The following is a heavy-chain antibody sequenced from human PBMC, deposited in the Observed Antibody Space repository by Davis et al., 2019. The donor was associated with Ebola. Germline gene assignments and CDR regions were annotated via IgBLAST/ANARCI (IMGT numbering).Heavy chain of an antibody. CDR1: GFTFSNYA. V-gene: IGHV3-30-3*01. CDR3: ARGPEMATIRPFDY. D-gene: IGHD5-24*01. Sequence: GESLKISCAASGFTFSNYAMHWVRQAQGKGLEWVAVISYDGSNKYYADSVKGRFTISRDNSKNTLYLQMNSLRAEDTAVYYCARGPEMATIRPFDYWGQGTLVTVSS. CDR2: ISYDGSNK. J-gene: IGHJ4*02.